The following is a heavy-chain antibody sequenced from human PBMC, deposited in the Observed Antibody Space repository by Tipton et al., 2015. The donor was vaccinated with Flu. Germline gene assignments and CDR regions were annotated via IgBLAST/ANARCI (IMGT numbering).Heavy chain of an antibody. V-gene: IGHV4-31*03. Sequence: TLSLTCTVSGDSMRRDYFWGWIRQHPGKGLEWIGGIYYSGSTYYKSSLESRVTISVDTSKNLFSLQLKSVTAADTAVYYCARDQGFGGGLTYDYYVIDVWGQGTTVSVSS. CDR3: ARDQGFGGGLTYDYYVIDV. CDR2: IYYSGST. CDR1: GDSMRRDYF. J-gene: IGHJ6*02. D-gene: IGHD3-10*01.